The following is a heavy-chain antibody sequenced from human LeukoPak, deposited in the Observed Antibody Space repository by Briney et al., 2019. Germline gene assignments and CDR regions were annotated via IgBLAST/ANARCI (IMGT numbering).Heavy chain of an antibody. CDR1: GGSISSYY. CDR2: IYYSGST. D-gene: IGHD3-9*01. CDR3: ARWDILTGSALDY. Sequence: PXETLSLTCTVSGGSISSYYWSWIRQPPGKGLEWIGYIYYSGSTNYNPSLKSRVTISVDTSKNQFSLKLSSVTAADTAVYYCARWDILTGSALDYWGQGTLVTVSS. V-gene: IGHV4-59*08. J-gene: IGHJ4*02.